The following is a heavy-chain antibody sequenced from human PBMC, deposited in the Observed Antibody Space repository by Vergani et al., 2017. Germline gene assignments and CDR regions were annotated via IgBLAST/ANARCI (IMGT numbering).Heavy chain of an antibody. D-gene: IGHD3-3*01. J-gene: IGHJ5*02. V-gene: IGHV4-31*03. CDR2: IYYSGST. CDR1: GGSISSGGYY. CDR3: ARVVFGGLNWFDP. Sequence: QVQLQESGPGLVKPSQTLSLTCTVSGGSISSGGYYWSWIRQHPGKGLEWIGYIYYSGSTYYNPSLKSRVTISVDTPKNQFSLKVSSVTAADTAVYYCARVVFGGLNWFDPWGQGTLVTVSS.